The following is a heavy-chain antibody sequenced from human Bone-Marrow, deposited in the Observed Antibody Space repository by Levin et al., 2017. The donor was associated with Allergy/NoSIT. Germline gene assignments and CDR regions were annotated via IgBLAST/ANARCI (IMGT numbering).Heavy chain of an antibody. CDR1: GGSISTNGYS. V-gene: IGHV4-30-2*01. D-gene: IGHD3-10*01. CDR2: IYHDGST. J-gene: IGHJ4*02. CDR3: ARETLLSSGVTPGYFDH. Sequence: SETLSLTCAVSGGSISTNGYSWSWIRQPPGKGLEWIGYIYHDGSTYYNSSLKGRIYLSVDKSRNQVSLNLRSVTAADTAAYYCARETLLSSGVTPGYFDHWGQGTLVTVSS.